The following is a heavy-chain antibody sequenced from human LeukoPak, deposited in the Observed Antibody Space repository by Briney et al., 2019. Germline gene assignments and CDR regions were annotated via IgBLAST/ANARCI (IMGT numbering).Heavy chain of an antibody. J-gene: IGHJ6*02. CDR2: IDVGNGDT. V-gene: IGHV1-58*02. CDR3: AADWASSGFYYYGMDV. CDR1: GFTFTNSA. D-gene: IGHD3-10*01. Sequence: SVKVSCKASGFTFTNSAMQWVRQARGQRLEWIEWIDVGNGDTTYAQKFQERVTITRDMSSSTAYMELSSLRSEDTAVYYCAADWASSGFYYYGMDVWGQGTTVTVSS.